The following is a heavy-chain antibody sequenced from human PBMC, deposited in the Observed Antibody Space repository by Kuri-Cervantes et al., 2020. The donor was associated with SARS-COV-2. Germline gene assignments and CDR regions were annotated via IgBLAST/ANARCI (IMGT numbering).Heavy chain of an antibody. CDR1: GFTFSSYW. V-gene: IGHV3-74*01. J-gene: IGHJ6*02. CDR2: INSDGSTT. D-gene: IGHD2-15*01. Sequence: GESLKISCAASGFTFSSYWMHWVRQAPGKGLVWVSRINSDGSTTSYADSVKGRFTISRDNAKNTLYPQMNSLRAEDTAVYYCARISIWVVAATLFLAYYYYYGMDVWGQGTTVTVSS. CDR3: ARISIWVVAATLFLAYYYYYGMDV.